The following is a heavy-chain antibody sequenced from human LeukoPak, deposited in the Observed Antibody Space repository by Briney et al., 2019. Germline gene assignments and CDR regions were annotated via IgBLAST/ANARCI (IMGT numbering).Heavy chain of an antibody. V-gene: IGHV3-21*01. CDR2: ISSTSRYI. CDR3: AREWDTAFVGDDY. CDR1: GFTFSSYY. J-gene: IGHJ4*02. D-gene: IGHD5-18*01. Sequence: GGSLRLSRAGSGFTFSSYYMHWVRPAPGKGLEWVSSISSTSRYIFYADSVTGRSTISRDNPKNTLYLQMNSLRAEDTAVYYCAREWDTAFVGDDYWGQGTLVTVSS.